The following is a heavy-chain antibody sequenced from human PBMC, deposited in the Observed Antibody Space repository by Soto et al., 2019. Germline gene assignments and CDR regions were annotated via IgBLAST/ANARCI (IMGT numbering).Heavy chain of an antibody. V-gene: IGHV3-33*01. J-gene: IGHJ4*02. CDR1: GFTFSSYG. Sequence: GGSLRLSCAASGFTFSSYGMHWVRQAPGKGLEWVAVIWYDGSNKYYADSVKGRFTISRDNSKNTLYLQMNSLRAEDTAVYYCARDPGYYDSSGYCFDYWGQGTLVTVSS. D-gene: IGHD3-22*01. CDR3: ARDPGYYDSSGYCFDY. CDR2: IWYDGSNK.